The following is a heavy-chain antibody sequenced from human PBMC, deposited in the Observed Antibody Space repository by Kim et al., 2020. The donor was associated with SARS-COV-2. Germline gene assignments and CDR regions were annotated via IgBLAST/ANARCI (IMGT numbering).Heavy chain of an antibody. D-gene: IGHD6-13*01. CDR2: IWYDGSNK. CDR1: GFTFSSYG. V-gene: IGHV3-33*01. Sequence: GGSLRLSCAASGFTFSSYGMHWVRQAPGKGLEWVAVIWYDGSNKYYADSVKGRFTISRDNSKNTLYLQMNSLRAEDTAVYYCARDGLMTGGDGYSSSWDFDYWGQGTLVTVSS. CDR3: ARDGLMTGGDGYSSSWDFDY. J-gene: IGHJ4*02.